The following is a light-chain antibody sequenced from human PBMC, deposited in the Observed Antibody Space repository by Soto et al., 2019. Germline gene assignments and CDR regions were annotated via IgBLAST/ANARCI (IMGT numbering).Light chain of an antibody. CDR2: AVS. CDR3: CSYAGSDYV. Sequence: QSALTQPASVSGSPGQSITISCTGTSGDVGGYNYVSWYQHHPGKAPKLMIYAVSNRPSGVSNRFSGSKSGNTASLTISGLQAEDEADYYCCSYAGSDYVLGTGTKV. J-gene: IGLJ1*01. V-gene: IGLV2-14*01. CDR1: SGDVGGYNY.